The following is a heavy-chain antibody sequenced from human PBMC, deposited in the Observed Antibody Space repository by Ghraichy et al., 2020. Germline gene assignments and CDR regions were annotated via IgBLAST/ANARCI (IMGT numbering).Heavy chain of an antibody. CDR1: GVTFSSFG. Sequence: GGSLRLSCAASGVTFSSFGMSWVRQTPGKGLECVSAIGGSGDTTYYADSVKGRFTISRDNSENTLFLQMTSLRVEDKAVYYCAKGLGATGRHFAPVDVWGKGTTVTFSS. CDR2: IGGSGDTT. J-gene: IGHJ6*04. D-gene: IGHD3-10*01. CDR3: AKGLGATGRHFAPVDV. V-gene: IGHV3-23*01.